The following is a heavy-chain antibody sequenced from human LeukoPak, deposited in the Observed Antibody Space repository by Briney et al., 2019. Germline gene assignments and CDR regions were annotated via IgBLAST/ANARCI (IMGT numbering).Heavy chain of an antibody. CDR2: INPSGST. CDR3: ARGDYYDSSRWFDP. CDR1: GYTFTGYY. J-gene: IGHJ5*02. Sequence: ASVKVSCKASGYTFTGYYMHWVRQAPGQGLEWMGIINPSGSTSNAQKFQGRVTMTRDMSTTTVYMELSSLRSEDTAVYYCARGDYYDSSRWFDPWGQGTLVTVSS. V-gene: IGHV1-46*01. D-gene: IGHD3-22*01.